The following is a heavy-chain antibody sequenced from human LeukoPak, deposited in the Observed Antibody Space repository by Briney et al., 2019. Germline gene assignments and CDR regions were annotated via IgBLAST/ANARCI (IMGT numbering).Heavy chain of an antibody. CDR2: INHSGST. Sequence: SETLSLTCAVYGGSFSGYYWSWIRQPPGKGLEWIGEINHSGSTNYNPSLKSRVTISVDTPKNQFSLKLSSVTAADTAVYYCARARGITFGGVIANWGQGTLVTVSS. V-gene: IGHV4-34*01. CDR3: ARARGITFGGVIAN. D-gene: IGHD3-16*02. J-gene: IGHJ4*02. CDR1: GGSFSGYY.